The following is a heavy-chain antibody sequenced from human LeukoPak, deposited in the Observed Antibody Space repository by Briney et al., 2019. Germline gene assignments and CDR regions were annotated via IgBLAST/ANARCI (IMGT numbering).Heavy chain of an antibody. J-gene: IGHJ4*02. V-gene: IGHV1-18*01. CDR3: ARGYIPPPPEYCSGGSCYSLFDY. D-gene: IGHD2-15*01. Sequence: ASVKVSCKASGYTFTSYGISCVRQAPGQGLEWMGWISAYNGNTNYAQKLQGRVTMTTETSTSTAYMELRSLRSDDTAVYYCARGYIPPPPEYCSGGSCYSLFDYWGQGTLVTVSS. CDR1: GYTFTSYG. CDR2: ISAYNGNT.